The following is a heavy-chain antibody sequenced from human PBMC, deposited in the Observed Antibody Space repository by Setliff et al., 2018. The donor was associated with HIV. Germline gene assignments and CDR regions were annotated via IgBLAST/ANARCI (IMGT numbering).Heavy chain of an antibody. V-gene: IGHV3-30*01. CDR1: GFTFSNYA. J-gene: IGHJ4*02. CDR2: ISYDGSNK. D-gene: IGHD6-6*01. CDR3: ARAWAMQQLVPAY. Sequence: GGSLRLSCAASGFTFSNYAMHWVRQAPGKGLEWLAVISYDGSNKYYADSVKGRFTISRDNSKNTLYLQMNSLRAEDTAVYYCARAWAMQQLVPAYWGQGTLVTVSS.